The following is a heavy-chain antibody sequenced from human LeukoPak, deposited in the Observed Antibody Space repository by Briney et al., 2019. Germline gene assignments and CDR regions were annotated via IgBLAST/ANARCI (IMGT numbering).Heavy chain of an antibody. V-gene: IGHV3-7*01. J-gene: IGHJ3*01. D-gene: IGHD3-10*01. CDR1: GFTFNNSW. Sequence: GGSLRLSCAASGFTFNNSWMSWVRQAPGKGLEWVANIKQDGSETYYVDSVKGRFTISRDNAKNSLFLQMNSLRAEDTAVYYCTREGSYVDAFDFWGQGTMVTVSS. CDR3: TREGSYVDAFDF. CDR2: IKQDGSET.